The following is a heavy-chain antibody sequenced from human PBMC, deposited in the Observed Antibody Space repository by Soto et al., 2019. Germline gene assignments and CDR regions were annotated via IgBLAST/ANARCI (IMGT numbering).Heavy chain of an antibody. V-gene: IGHV4-59*08. J-gene: IGHJ4*02. CDR1: GVYISTYY. Sequence: SETLSLTCIVSGVYISTYYWSWLRPPPGKGLEWIGYIYYSGSTFSNPSLKSRVNISVDTSKNQVSLKLNSLTATDTAIYYCARHTLWSGELRYYFEYWGQGTLVTVSS. CDR3: ARHTLWSGELRYYFEY. CDR2: IYYSGST. D-gene: IGHD3-10*01.